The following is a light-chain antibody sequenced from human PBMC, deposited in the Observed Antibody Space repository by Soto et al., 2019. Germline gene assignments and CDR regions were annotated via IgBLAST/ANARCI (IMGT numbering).Light chain of an antibody. Sequence: QSVLTQPASVSGSPGQSITISCTGSSSAVGSYRFVSWYQHHPGKVPKLIIYEGGKRPSGVSNRFSGSEPGNTASLTISGLQAEDEADYYCGSSAPSRTFVFGTGNKLTVL. V-gene: IGLV2-23*01. J-gene: IGLJ1*01. CDR1: SSAVGSYRF. CDR2: EGG. CDR3: GSSAPSRTFV.